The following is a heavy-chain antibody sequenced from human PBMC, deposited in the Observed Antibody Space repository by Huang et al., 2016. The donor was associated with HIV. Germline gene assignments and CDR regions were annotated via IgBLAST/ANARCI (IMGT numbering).Heavy chain of an antibody. CDR2: INHAGVT. J-gene: IGHJ5*01. CDR3: AREIMISFGGPFDS. CDR1: GGSFSGYF. Sequence: QVQLEQWGAGLLKPSETLSLTCAVYGGSFSGYFWNWIRQSPGKGLEWIGQINHAGVTDYNPSLKSRATISVDTSKNQFSLKLTSVTAADTAIYYCAREIMISFGGPFDSWGHGNLVTVYS. V-gene: IGHV4-34*02. D-gene: IGHD3-16*01.